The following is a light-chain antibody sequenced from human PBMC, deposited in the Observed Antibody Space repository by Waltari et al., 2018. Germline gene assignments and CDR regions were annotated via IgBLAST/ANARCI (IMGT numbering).Light chain of an antibody. J-gene: IGLJ2*01. V-gene: IGLV2-14*03. Sequence: QSVLTQPASVSGSPGQSITLSCTGTSRDVGSYNFFSWYQQHTGKAPQLIIFNVSNRPSGVPNRFSGSKSGNTASLTISGLQAEDEAQFYCSSFSSGSTPVVFGGGTMLTVL. CDR1: SRDVGSYNF. CDR3: SSFSSGSTPVV. CDR2: NVS.